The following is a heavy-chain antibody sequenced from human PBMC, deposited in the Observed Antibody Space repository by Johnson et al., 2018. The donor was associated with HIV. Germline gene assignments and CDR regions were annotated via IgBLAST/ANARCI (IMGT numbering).Heavy chain of an antibody. D-gene: IGHD5-18*01. V-gene: IGHV3-23*04. CDR2: ISGSGGST. Sequence: EVQLVESGGGLVQPGGSLKLSCAASGFTFSNYDIHWVRQAPGKGLEWVSGISGSGGSTYYADSVKGRFTISRDNSKNTLYLQMNSLRAEDTAVYYCARGLIIQLWLQAAFDIWGQGTMVTVSS. CDR3: ARGLIIQLWLQAAFDI. J-gene: IGHJ3*02. CDR1: GFTFSNYD.